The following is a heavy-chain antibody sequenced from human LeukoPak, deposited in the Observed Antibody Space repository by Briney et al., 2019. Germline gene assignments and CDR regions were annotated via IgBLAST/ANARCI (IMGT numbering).Heavy chain of an antibody. D-gene: IGHD3-3*01. J-gene: IGHJ4*02. CDR3: ARHIYDFWNAYLC. CDR2: IYYSGST. V-gene: IGHV4-39*01. CDR1: GGSISSSSYY. Sequence: SETLSLTCTVSGGSISSSSYYWGWIRQPPGKGLEWIGTIYYSGSTYYNPSLKSRVTISVDTSKNQFSLKLSSVTAADTAVYYCARHIYDFWNAYLCWGQGTLVTVSS.